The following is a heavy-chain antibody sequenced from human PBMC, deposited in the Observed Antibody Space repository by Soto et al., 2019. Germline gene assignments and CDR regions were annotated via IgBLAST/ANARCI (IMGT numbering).Heavy chain of an antibody. V-gene: IGHV5-10-1*01. CDR1: GYGFTSYW. D-gene: IGHD1-26*01. Sequence: GESLKISCKASGYGFTSYWITWVRQLPGKGLELVRRIDPSDSYTDYSPSFRGHVIISADKSINTAYLQWSSLKASDTAMYYCARHKPIEPSDYWGQGTLVTVSS. CDR2: IDPSDSYT. J-gene: IGHJ4*02. CDR3: ARHKPIEPSDY.